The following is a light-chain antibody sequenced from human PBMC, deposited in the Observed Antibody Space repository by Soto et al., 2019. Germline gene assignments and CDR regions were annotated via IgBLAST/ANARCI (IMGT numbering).Light chain of an antibody. CDR1: SSDVGSYKF. CDR3: CSYAASSTFVG. Sequence: QSALTQPASVSGSPGQSITISCTGTSSDVGSYKFVSWYQQHPGKAPKLMIYDDNKRPSGLSTRFSASKSGDKASLTISGLQAEDEANYYCCSYAASSTFVGFGGGTKLTVL. V-gene: IGLV2-23*02. J-gene: IGLJ2*01. CDR2: DDN.